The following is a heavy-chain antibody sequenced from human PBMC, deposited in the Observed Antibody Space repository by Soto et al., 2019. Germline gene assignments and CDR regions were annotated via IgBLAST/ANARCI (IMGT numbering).Heavy chain of an antibody. D-gene: IGHD5-12*01. CDR3: AGARRDGYNPYYFDY. CDR1: GGTFSSYA. V-gene: IGHV1-69*12. CDR2: IIPIFGTA. Sequence: QVQLVQSGAEVKKPGSSVKVSCKAPGGTFSSYAISWVRQAPGQGLEWMGGIIPIFGTANYAQKFQGRVTITADESTSTAYMELSSLRSEDTAVYYCAGARRDGYNPYYFDYWGQGTLVTVSS. J-gene: IGHJ4*02.